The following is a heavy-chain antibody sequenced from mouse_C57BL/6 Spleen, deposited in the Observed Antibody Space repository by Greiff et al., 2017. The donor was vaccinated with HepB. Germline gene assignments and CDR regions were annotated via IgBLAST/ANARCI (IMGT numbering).Heavy chain of an antibody. CDR2: IDPETGGT. Sequence: VQLQQSGAELVRPGASVTLSCKASGYTFTDYEMHWVKQTPVHGLEWIGAIDPETGGTAYNQKFKGKAILTADKSSSTAYMELRSLTSEDSAVYYCTRNYGSSYGYAMDYWGQGTSVTVSS. D-gene: IGHD1-1*01. V-gene: IGHV1-15*01. CDR1: GYTFTDYE. CDR3: TRNYGSSYGYAMDY. J-gene: IGHJ4*01.